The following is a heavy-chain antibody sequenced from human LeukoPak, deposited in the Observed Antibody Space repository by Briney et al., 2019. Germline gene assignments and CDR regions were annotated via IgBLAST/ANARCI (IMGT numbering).Heavy chain of an antibody. CDR1: GFTFSHFG. V-gene: IGHV3-30*18. CDR2: ISFDGHNE. D-gene: IGHD3-22*01. CDR3: AKTYFDTSAYHLYFFDS. Sequence: PGASLRLSCAASGFTFSHFGMHWVRRAPGKGLEWLALISFDGHNEYYADSVKGRFTISRDNSKNTLYLQMTSLRPDDTAVYYCAKTYFDTSAYHLYFFDSWGQGIPVIVSS. J-gene: IGHJ4*02.